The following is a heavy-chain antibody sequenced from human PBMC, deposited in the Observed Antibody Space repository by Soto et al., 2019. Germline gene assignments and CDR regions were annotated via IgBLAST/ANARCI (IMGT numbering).Heavy chain of an antibody. CDR1: GDSIDTSSYC. CDR3: ARQGEHSSSYFFDS. CDR2: VCYRGTT. V-gene: IGHV4-39*01. Sequence: SGTLSLTCTVSGDSIDTSSYCWGWIRQPPGKGLEWIGSVCYRGTTYYNPTRKSRLTIYVDTSKRQFSLKRSTVTDADTSVCDCARQGEHSSSYFFDSWGQGTLVTVSS. D-gene: IGHD6-6*01. J-gene: IGHJ4*02.